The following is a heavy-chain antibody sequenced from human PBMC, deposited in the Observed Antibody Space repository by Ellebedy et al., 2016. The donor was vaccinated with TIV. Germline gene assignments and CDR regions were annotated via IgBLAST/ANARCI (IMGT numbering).Heavy chain of an antibody. V-gene: IGHV3-9*01. Sequence: SLKISCAASGFSFDDYAMHWVRQAPGKGLEWVSGISWNSGSIGYADSVKGRFPIFRDNARKSLYQHMNSLRAEDTALNSCAKGSTITLLTCVDYWGQGTLVTVSS. CDR1: GFSFDDYA. J-gene: IGHJ4*02. CDR2: ISWNSGSI. D-gene: IGHD4-11*01. CDR3: AKGSTITLLTCVDY.